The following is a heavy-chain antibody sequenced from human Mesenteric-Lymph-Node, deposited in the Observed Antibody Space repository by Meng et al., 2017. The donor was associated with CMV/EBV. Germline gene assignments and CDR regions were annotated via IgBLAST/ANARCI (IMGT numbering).Heavy chain of an antibody. J-gene: IGHJ3*01. CDR1: GFTFSSLS. CDR3: ARDWGAAAGTGADAFDL. CDR2: ISSSSTHI. D-gene: IGHD6-13*01. Sequence: GGSLRLSCAASGFTFSSLSMNWVRQAPGKGLVWVSSISSSSTHIYYADSVKGRFTVSRDNAKKSLYLQMTSLRADDTAVYYCARDWGAAAGTGADAFDLWGQGTMVTVSS. V-gene: IGHV3-21*01.